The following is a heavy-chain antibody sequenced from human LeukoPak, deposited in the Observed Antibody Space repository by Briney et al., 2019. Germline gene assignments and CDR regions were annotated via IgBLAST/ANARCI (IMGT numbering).Heavy chain of an antibody. V-gene: IGHV3-48*03. J-gene: IGHJ4*02. Sequence: GGSLRLSCAASGFTFSAYEMNWVRQAPGKGLEWVSYISSRADTVYYADSVKGRFTISRDSAKNSLYLQMNSLRAEDTAVYYCARGYRSKYYYDSSTYSDYWGQGTLVTVSS. D-gene: IGHD3-22*01. CDR3: ARGYRSKYYYDSSTYSDY. CDR2: ISSRADTV. CDR1: GFTFSAYE.